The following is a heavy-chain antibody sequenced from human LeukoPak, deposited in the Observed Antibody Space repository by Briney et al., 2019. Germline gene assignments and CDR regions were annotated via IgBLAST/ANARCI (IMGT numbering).Heavy chain of an antibody. CDR1: GYTFTVYY. V-gene: IGHV1-2*02. Sequence: ASVKVSCKTSGYTFTVYYMHWVRQAPGQGLEWMGWINPNTGGTNYAQNFQGRVTMTSDTSISTAYMELSSLRSDDTAMYYCARAPMIVVVFPPRLDFWGQGTLVTVSS. CDR3: ARAPMIVVVFPPRLDF. CDR2: INPNTGGT. J-gene: IGHJ4*02. D-gene: IGHD3-22*01.